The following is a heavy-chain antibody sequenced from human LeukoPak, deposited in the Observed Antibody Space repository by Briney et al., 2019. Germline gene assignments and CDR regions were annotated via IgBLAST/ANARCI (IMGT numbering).Heavy chain of an antibody. CDR1: GGSISSYY. V-gene: IGHV4-4*07. CDR2: IYTSGNT. J-gene: IGHJ6*03. D-gene: IGHD1-26*01. CDR3: ARDQWGVAPTYYYYYYMDV. Sequence: SETLSLTCTVSGGSISSYYWSWIRQPAGKGLEWIGRIYTSGNTNYNPSLKSRVTMSVDMSKNQFSLKLSSVTAADTAVYYCARDQWGVAPTYYYYYYMDVWGKGTTVTISS.